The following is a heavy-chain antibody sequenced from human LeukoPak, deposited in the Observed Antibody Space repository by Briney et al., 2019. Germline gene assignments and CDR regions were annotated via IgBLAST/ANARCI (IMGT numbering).Heavy chain of an antibody. CDR1: GASIRSYY. CDR3: ARSYDTDNRQRFDY. CDR2: MYYTGSP. V-gene: IGHV4-59*08. Sequence: SETLSLTCTVSGASIRSYYWSWIRQPPGKGLEWIAYMYYTGSPNYNPSLKSRVSMSGDSSRNQFSLKLNSVTAADTAVYYCARSYDTDNRQRFDYWGQGSLVTVPP. J-gene: IGHJ4*02. D-gene: IGHD3-22*01.